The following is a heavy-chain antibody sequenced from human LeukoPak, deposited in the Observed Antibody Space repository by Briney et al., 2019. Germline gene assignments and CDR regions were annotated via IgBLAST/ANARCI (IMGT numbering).Heavy chain of an antibody. V-gene: IGHV4-34*01. J-gene: IGHJ4*02. D-gene: IGHD4-11*01. Sequence: PSETLSLTCAVYGGAFSGYYWSWIRQPPGKGLEWIGEINHSGDTKYNPSLKSRVSMSVDVSKDQFSLKLTSLTAADTAVYYCARGSRNYNNYGGADYWGQGTLVTVSS. CDR3: ARGSRNYNNYGGADY. CDR2: INHSGDT. CDR1: GGAFSGYY.